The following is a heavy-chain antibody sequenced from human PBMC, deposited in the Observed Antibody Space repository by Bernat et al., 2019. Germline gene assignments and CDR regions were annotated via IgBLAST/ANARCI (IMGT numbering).Heavy chain of an antibody. CDR3: ARDPRSSSLLWWYFDL. Sequence: QVQLVESGGGVVQPGGSLRLSCAASGFTFSTNGMHWVRQAPGKGLEWVAFIRYDGSNKYYADSVKGRFTISRDNSKNTLYLQMNSLRAEDTAVYYCARDPRSSSLLWWYFDLWGRGTLVTVSS. CDR1: GFTFSTNG. V-gene: IGHV3-30*02. J-gene: IGHJ2*01. D-gene: IGHD6-13*01. CDR2: IRYDGSNK.